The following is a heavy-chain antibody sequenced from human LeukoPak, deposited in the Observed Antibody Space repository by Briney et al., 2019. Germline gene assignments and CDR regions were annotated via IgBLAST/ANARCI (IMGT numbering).Heavy chain of an antibody. V-gene: IGHV4-59*08. D-gene: IGHD5-12*01. CDR3: ASSIVATLEFDY. J-gene: IGHJ4*02. Sequence: PSETLSLTCTVSGGSISSYYWNWIRQPPGKGLEWIGYIYYSGSTNYNPSLKSRVTISVDTSKNQFSLKLSSVTAADTAVYYCASSIVATLEFDYWGQGTLVTVSS. CDR1: GGSISSYY. CDR2: IYYSGST.